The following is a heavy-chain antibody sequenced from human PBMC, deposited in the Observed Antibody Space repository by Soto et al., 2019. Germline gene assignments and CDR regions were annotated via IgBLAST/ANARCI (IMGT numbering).Heavy chain of an antibody. CDR3: ATGIYYDIMTSYHKVAD. CDR1: GFNLSHPW. D-gene: IGHD3-9*01. J-gene: IGHJ1*01. Sequence: GGSLRLSCAASGFNLSHPWMTWVRQTAGKGLEWVGRIKSKTESGTADYATPVKDRFTISRDDSKNTVYLQMNSLQTEDTAVYYCATGIYYDIMTSYHKVADWGQGTLVTVSS. CDR2: IKSKTESGTA. V-gene: IGHV3-15*01.